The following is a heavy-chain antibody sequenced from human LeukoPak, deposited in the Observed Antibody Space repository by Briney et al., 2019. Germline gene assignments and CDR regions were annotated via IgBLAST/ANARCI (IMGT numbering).Heavy chain of an antibody. CDR2: ISSSSSTI. CDR3: ARERDDRDYGDKRGFFQL. V-gene: IGHV3-48*02. Sequence: PGGSLRLSCAASGFTFSSYSMNWVRQAPGKGLEWVSYISSSSSTIYYADSVKGRFSISRDNAKNSLYLQMNSLRDEDTAVYYCARERDDRDYGDKRGFFQLWGQGTLVTVSS. CDR1: GFTFSSYS. J-gene: IGHJ1*01. D-gene: IGHD4-17*01.